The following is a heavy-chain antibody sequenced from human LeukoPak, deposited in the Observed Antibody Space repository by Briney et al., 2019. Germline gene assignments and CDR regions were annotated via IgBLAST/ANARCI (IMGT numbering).Heavy chain of an antibody. D-gene: IGHD3-10*01. J-gene: IGHJ4*02. V-gene: IGHV3-30*02. CDR3: ATRGAAADGSGSYYFDY. CDR2: IRYDGTNK. Sequence: GGSLRLSCATSGFTFSSYGMHWVRQVPGKGLEWVAFIRYDGTNKYYVDSVKGRFTISRDNAKNSLYLQMNSLRAEDTALYYCATRGAAADGSGSYYFDYWGQGTLVTVSS. CDR1: GFTFSSYG.